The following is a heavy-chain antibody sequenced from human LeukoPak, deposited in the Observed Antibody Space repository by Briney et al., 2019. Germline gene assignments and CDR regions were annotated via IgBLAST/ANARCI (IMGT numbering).Heavy chain of an antibody. CDR3: TRDIGCSSTSCYIWNYYYYYMDV. CDR2: IRSKAYGGTP. V-gene: IGHV3-49*04. D-gene: IGHD2-2*02. CDR1: GFTFGDYA. J-gene: IGHJ6*03. Sequence: GGSLRLSCKASGFTFGDYAMSWVRQPPGKGLGWVVFIRSKAYGGTPEYAASVKGRFTISRDDSKSIAYLQMNSLKSEDTAVYYCTRDIGCSSTSCYIWNYYYYYMDVWGKGTTVTVSS.